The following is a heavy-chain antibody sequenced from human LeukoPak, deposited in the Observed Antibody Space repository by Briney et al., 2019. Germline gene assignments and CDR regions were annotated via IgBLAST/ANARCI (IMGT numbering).Heavy chain of an antibody. V-gene: IGHV3-23*01. D-gene: IGHD6-13*01. CDR3: AKGGSSGWYDAFYI. CDR1: GFTFNSYA. CDR2: ISGSGGST. Sequence: GGSLRLSCAASGFTFNSYAMSWVRQAPGQGLEWVSVISGSGGSTYYADSMKGRFTISRDNSKNTLYLQMNSLRAEDTAVYYCAKGGSSGWYDAFYIWGQGTMVTVSS. J-gene: IGHJ3*02.